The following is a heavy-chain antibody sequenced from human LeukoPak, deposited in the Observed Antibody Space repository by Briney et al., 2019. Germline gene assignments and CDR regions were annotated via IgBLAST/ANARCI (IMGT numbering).Heavy chain of an antibody. CDR2: ISWNSGSI. V-gene: IGHV3-9*01. Sequence: PGGSLRLSCAASGFTFDDYAMHWVRQAPGKGLEWVSGISWNSGSIGYADSVKGRFTISRDNAKNSLYLQMNSLRAEDTALYYCAKEASSGWYGGYNRFDPWGQGTLVTVSS. CDR3: AKEASSGWYGGYNRFDP. D-gene: IGHD6-19*01. J-gene: IGHJ5*02. CDR1: GFTFDDYA.